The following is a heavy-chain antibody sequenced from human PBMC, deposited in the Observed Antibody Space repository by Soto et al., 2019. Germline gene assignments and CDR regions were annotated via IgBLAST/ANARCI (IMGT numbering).Heavy chain of an antibody. CDR3: AKDSETYDFWTWFDP. CDR2: ISGSGGST. CDR1: GFTFSSYA. Sequence: GGSLRLSCAASGFTFSSYAMSWVRQAPGKGLEWVSAISGSGGSTYYADSVKGRFAISRDNSKNTLYLQMNSLRAEDTAVYYCAKDSETYDFWTWFDPWGQGTLVTVSS. V-gene: IGHV3-23*01. J-gene: IGHJ5*02. D-gene: IGHD3-3*01.